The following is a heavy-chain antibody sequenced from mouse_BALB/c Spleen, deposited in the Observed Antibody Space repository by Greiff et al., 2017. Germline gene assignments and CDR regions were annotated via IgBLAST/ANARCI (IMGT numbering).Heavy chain of an antibody. Sequence: EVQLEESGGGLVQPGGSLKLSCAASGFAFTSYWMSWVRQAPGKGLEWIGEIYPACSTINYTPSLKDKFIISRDNAKKTLYLQMSKVTSEDTTLYDSARRIYYYGSSCGGGFAYWGQGTLVTVSA. CDR3: ARRIYYYGSSCGGGFAY. CDR2: IYPACSTI. CDR1: GFAFTSYW. D-gene: IGHD1-1*01. V-gene: IGHV4-1*02. J-gene: IGHJ3*01.